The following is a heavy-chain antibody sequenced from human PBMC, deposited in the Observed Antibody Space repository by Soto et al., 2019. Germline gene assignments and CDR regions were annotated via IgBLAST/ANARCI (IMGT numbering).Heavy chain of an antibody. V-gene: IGHV3-30*18. D-gene: IGHD3-10*01. CDR1: GFTFSSYG. Sequence: QVQLVESGGGVVQPGRSLRLSCAASGFTFSSYGMHWVRQAPGKGLERVAGISYDGSNKYYADSVKGRFTISRDNSKNALYLQMNSRRAEDTAMYYCAKEDSRPTIYYYYCYWDVWGKGTTVTVSS. CDR2: ISYDGSNK. CDR3: AKEDSRPTIYYYYCYWDV. J-gene: IGHJ6*03.